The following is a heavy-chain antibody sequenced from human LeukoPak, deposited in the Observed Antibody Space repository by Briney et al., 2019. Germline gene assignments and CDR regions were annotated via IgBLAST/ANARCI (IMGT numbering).Heavy chain of an antibody. CDR1: GYTFTGYY. D-gene: IGHD3-10*01. J-gene: IGHJ4*02. CDR2: INPNSGGT. Sequence: GASVKVSCKASGYTFTGYYMHWVRQAPGQGLEWMGWINPNSGGTNYAQKFQGRVTMTRDTSISTAYMELSRLRSDDTAAYYCARARMVRGVIIVPFDYWGQGTLVTVSS. CDR3: ARARMVRGVIIVPFDY. V-gene: IGHV1-2*02.